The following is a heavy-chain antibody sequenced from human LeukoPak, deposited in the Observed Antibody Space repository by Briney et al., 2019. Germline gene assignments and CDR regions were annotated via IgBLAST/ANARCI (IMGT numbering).Heavy chain of an antibody. J-gene: IGHJ4*02. D-gene: IGHD3-3*01. CDR1: GYTFTSYA. CDR2: INPNSGGT. V-gene: IGHV1-2*02. Sequence: ASVKVSCKASGYTFTSYAMHWVRQAPGQRLEWMGWINPNSGGTNYAQKFQGRVTMTRDTSISTAYMELSRLRSDDTAVYYCARGPGVGSSLDYWGQGTLVTVSS. CDR3: ARGPGVGSSLDY.